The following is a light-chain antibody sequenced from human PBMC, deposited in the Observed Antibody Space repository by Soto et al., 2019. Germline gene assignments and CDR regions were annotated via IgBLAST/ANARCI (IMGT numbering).Light chain of an antibody. CDR3: QQRRNWPLT. Sequence: EIVLTQSPATLSLSPGERATLSCRASQNVNSYLAWYQQKPGQAPRLLIYDASNTATGVPARFSGSGSGTDFTLTISSLEPEGFAVYYCQQRRNWPLTFGGGTKVDIK. CDR2: DAS. J-gene: IGKJ4*01. V-gene: IGKV3-11*01. CDR1: QNVNSY.